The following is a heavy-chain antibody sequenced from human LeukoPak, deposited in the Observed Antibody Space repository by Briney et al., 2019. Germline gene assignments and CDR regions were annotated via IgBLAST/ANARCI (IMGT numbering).Heavy chain of an antibody. CDR1: GGTFSSYA. CDR3: AREYPYYDILTGYYRAHYMDV. Sequence: SVKVSCKASGGTFSSYAFSWVRQAPGQGLEWMGRIIPIFGTANYAQKFQGRVTITTDESTSTAYMELSSLRSEDTAVYYCAREYPYYDILTGYYRAHYMDVWGKGTTVTVSS. J-gene: IGHJ6*03. CDR2: IIPIFGTA. D-gene: IGHD3-9*01. V-gene: IGHV1-69*05.